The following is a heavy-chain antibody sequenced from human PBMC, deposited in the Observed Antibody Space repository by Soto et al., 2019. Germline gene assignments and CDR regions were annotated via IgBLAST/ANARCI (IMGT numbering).Heavy chain of an antibody. CDR3: AKGGPVVPAAAFDY. Sequence: GGSLRLSCGASGFTFSSYTMTWVRQAPGKGLEWVSAISVSGSRTYYADSVKGRFSISRDNSKNTLCLQMNSLRAEDTAVYYCAKGGPVVPAAAFDYWGQGTLVTVSS. D-gene: IGHD2-2*01. CDR1: GFTFSSYT. V-gene: IGHV3-23*01. J-gene: IGHJ4*02. CDR2: ISVSGSRT.